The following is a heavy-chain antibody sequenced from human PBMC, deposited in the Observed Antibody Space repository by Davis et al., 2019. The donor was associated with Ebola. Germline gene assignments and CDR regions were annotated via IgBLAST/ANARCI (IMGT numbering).Heavy chain of an antibody. CDR2: VNSDQRTT. D-gene: IGHD3-10*01. J-gene: IGHJ6*02. Sequence: HTGGSLRLSCAASGFTFSSYAMSWVRQAPGKGLVWVSRVNSDQRTTYYADSVKGRFTISRDNAKNSLYLQMNSLRAEDTAVYYCGRFGMVRGVIINAYYYYGMDVWGQGTTVTVSS. CDR3: GRFGMVRGVIINAYYYYGMDV. CDR1: GFTFSSYA. V-gene: IGHV3-74*01.